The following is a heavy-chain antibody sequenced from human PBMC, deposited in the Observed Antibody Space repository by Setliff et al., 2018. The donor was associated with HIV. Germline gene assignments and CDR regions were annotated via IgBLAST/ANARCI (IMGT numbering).Heavy chain of an antibody. J-gene: IGHJ4*02. Sequence: ASVKVSCKASGDTFRSHAISWVRQAPGQGLEWMGGIIPIIATTNYAQKFQDRVTITADELTNTAYMDVSSLRSEDTAVYYCARNGPHGSGWYNYFDFWGQGTLVTVSS. CDR1: GDTFRSHA. V-gene: IGHV1-69*13. CDR3: ARNGPHGSGWYNYFDF. CDR2: IIPIIATT. D-gene: IGHD6-19*01.